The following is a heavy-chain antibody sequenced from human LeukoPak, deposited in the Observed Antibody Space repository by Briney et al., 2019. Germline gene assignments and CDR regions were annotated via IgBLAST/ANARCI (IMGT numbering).Heavy chain of an antibody. Sequence: GGSLRLSCAASGFTFSSYSMNWVRQAPGKGLEWVSSFSSSSSYTYYADSVKGRFTISRDNAKNSLYLQMNSLRAEDTAVYYCARVIQTFYYDSSGYYSSASNDFWGQGTLVTVSS. CDR2: FSSSSSYT. V-gene: IGHV3-21*01. J-gene: IGHJ4*02. D-gene: IGHD3-22*01. CDR3: ARVIQTFYYDSSGYYSSASNDF. CDR1: GFTFSSYS.